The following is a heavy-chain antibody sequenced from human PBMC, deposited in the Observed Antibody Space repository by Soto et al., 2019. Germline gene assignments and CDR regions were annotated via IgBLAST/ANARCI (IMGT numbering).Heavy chain of an antibody. CDR2: INPSGGST. D-gene: IGHD2-21*01. J-gene: IGHJ4*02. CDR3: ASQFYGPTYSGDY. Sequence: EASVNVSCKASGYTFTIYYIHWVRQAPGQGLEWMGIINPSGGSTSYAQKFQGRVTLTRDTSTSTVYMELSSLRSEDTAVYYCASQFYGPTYSGDYWGQGTLVTVSS. CDR1: GYTFTIYY. V-gene: IGHV1-46*01.